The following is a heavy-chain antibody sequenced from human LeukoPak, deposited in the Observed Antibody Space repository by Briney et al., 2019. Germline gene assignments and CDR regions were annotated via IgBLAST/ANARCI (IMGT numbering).Heavy chain of an antibody. J-gene: IGHJ3*02. V-gene: IGHV4-59*01. CDR3: ARTNCGGDCYSPGAFDI. Sequence: PSETLSLTCTVSGGSIRSYYWSWIRQPPGKGLEWSGYIYYSGSTNYNPSLKSRVTISVDTSKNQFSLKLSSVTAADTAVYYCARTNCGGDCYSPGAFDIWGQGTMVTVSS. CDR2: IYYSGST. D-gene: IGHD2-21*02. CDR1: GGSIRSYY.